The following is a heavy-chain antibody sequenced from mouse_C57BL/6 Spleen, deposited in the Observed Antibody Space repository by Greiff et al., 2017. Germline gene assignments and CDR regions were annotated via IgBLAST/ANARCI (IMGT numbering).Heavy chain of an antibody. D-gene: IGHD1-1*01. J-gene: IGHJ3*01. V-gene: IGHV1-64*01. Sequence: VQLQQPGAELVKPGASVKLSCKASGYTFTSYWMHWVKQRPGQGLEWIGMIHPTSGSTNYNEKFKSKATLTVDKSSSTAYMQLSSLTSEDSAVYYCARRFITTVDPFAYWGQGTLVTVSA. CDR2: IHPTSGST. CDR3: ARRFITTVDPFAY. CDR1: GYTFTSYW.